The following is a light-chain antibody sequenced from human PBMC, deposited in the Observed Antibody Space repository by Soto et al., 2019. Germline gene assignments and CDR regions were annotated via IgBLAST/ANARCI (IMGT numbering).Light chain of an antibody. CDR3: MQGTHWPPT. V-gene: IGKV2-30*01. J-gene: IGKJ2*01. CDR2: KVS. Sequence: DVVMTQSPLSLPVTLGQPASISCRSSQSLVFCDGDAYLTWFQQRPGQSPRRLIYKVSNRDSGVPDRFSGSGSGTDFTLKISRVEAEDVGVYYCMQGTHWPPTFGQGTKLKMK. CDR1: QSLVFCDGDAY.